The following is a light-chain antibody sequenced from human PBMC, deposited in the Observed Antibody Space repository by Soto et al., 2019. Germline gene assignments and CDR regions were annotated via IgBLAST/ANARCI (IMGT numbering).Light chain of an antibody. V-gene: IGLV2-14*01. CDR1: RSDVGAYNY. Sequence: QSALTQPASVSGSPGQSIAISCTGTRSDVGAYNYVSWYQQYPGKAPKLMISEVTNRLSGVSDRFSGSKSGNTASLTISGLQAEDEADYYCSSFTSRFTFVFGTGTKVTVL. CDR3: SSFTSRFTFV. CDR2: EVT. J-gene: IGLJ1*01.